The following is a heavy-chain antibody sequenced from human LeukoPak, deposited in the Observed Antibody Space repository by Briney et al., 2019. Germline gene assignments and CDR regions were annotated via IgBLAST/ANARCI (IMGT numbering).Heavy chain of an antibody. J-gene: IGHJ4*02. CDR3: AIDDGGSGDSNFDY. D-gene: IGHD4-17*01. V-gene: IGHV3-11*06. Sequence: PGGSLRLSCAASGFTFSDYYMSWIRQAPGKGLEWVSYISSSTSYTNYADSVKGRFTISSDNDKNSLYLQMNSLRAEDTSVYYCAIDDGGSGDSNFDYWGQGTLVTVSS. CDR2: ISSSTSYT. CDR1: GFTFSDYY.